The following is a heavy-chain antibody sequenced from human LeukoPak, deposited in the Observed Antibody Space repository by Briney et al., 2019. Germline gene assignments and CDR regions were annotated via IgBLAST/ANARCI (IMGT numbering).Heavy chain of an antibody. J-gene: IGHJ4*02. Sequence: SETLPLTCAVSGVSFDDYYWAWVRQTPGKGLEWVGEINHSGYTNDSPSLKSRVTLSIDTSRKQFSLNLGSVTVADAGSYYCTRMTTGHDYWGQGTLVTVSS. D-gene: IGHD4-17*01. CDR1: GVSFDDYY. V-gene: IGHV4-34*01. CDR3: TRMTTGHDY. CDR2: INHSGYT.